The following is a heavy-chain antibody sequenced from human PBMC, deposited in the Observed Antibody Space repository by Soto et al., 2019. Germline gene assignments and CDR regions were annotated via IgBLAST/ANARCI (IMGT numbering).Heavy chain of an antibody. V-gene: IGHV4-30-2*01. J-gene: IGHJ4*02. CDR3: ARAKSYDSSGYTLYSDY. Sequence: QLQLQESGSGLVKPSQTLSLTCAVSGGSISSGGYSWSWIRQPPGTGLEWIGNIYHSGSTYYNPSLRSRVSIAVDRSKNQFSRKLSAVAAADTAGCYCARAKSYDSSGYTLYSDYWGQGTLVTVSS. CDR1: GGSISSGGYS. CDR2: IYHSGST. D-gene: IGHD3-22*01.